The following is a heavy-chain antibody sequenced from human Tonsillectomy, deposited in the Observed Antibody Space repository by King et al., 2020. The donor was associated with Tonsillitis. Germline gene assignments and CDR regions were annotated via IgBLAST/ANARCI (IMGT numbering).Heavy chain of an antibody. D-gene: IGHD4-17*01. CDR3: ARDYGDYMGRYYGMDV. V-gene: IGHV4-4*02. CDR2: IYHSGST. CDR1: GGSIRNSNW. J-gene: IGHJ6*02. Sequence: VQLQESGPGLVKPSGTLSLTCAVSGGSIRNSNWWSWVRQLPGKGLEWIGEIYHSGSTNYNPSLKSRVTISVDKSKNQFSLTLTSVTAADTGVYFCARDYGDYMGRYYGMDVWGQGTTVTVSS.